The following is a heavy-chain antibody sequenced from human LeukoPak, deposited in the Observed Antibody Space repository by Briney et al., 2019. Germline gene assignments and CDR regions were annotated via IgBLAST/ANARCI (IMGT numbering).Heavy chain of an antibody. CDR3: ARAGWNYGIDY. J-gene: IGHJ4*02. CDR2: FYTSGST. CDR1: GASISSYY. V-gene: IGHV4-4*07. Sequence: PSETLSLTCTVSGASISSYYWSWIRQPAGKGLEWIGRFYTSGSTNYSPSLKSRVTMSVDTSKNQFSLKLSSVTAADTAVYYCARAGWNYGIDYWGQGTLVTVSS. D-gene: IGHD1-7*01.